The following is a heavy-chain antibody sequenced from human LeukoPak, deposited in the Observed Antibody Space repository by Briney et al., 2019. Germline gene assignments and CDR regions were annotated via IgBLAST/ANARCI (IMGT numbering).Heavy chain of an antibody. CDR3: TREELDELWRARAYYYYGMDV. CDR1: GFTFSSYA. J-gene: IGHJ6*02. Sequence: GGSLRLSCAASGFTFSSYAMSWVRQAPGKGLEWVGRIKSKTDGGTTDYAAPVKGRFTISRDDSKNTLYLQMNSLKTEDTAVYYCTREELDELWRARAYYYYGMDVWGQGTTVTVSS. D-gene: IGHD2-21*01. V-gene: IGHV3-15*01. CDR2: IKSKTDGGTT.